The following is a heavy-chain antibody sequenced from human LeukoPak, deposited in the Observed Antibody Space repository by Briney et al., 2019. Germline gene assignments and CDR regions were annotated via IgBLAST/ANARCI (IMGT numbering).Heavy chain of an antibody. D-gene: IGHD5-18*01. CDR1: GYSFTSYW. J-gene: IGHJ4*02. V-gene: IGHV5-51*01. CDR2: IYPGDSDT. Sequence: GESLKISCKGSGYSFTSYWIGWVRQMPGKGLEWMGIIYPGDSDTRYSPSFQGQVTISADKSISTAYLQWSSLKASDTAVYYCVRRKIGGYGYGIANPNPFDYWGQGTLVTVSS. CDR3: VRRKIGGYGYGIANPNPFDY.